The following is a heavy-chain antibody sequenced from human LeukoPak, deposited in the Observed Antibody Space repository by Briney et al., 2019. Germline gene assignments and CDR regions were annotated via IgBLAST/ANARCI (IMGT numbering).Heavy chain of an antibody. D-gene: IGHD7-27*01. CDR1: GGSISSYY. CDR2: IYYSGST. CDR3: ARDPLTGPVSDAFDI. J-gene: IGHJ3*02. V-gene: IGHV4-59*01. Sequence: PSETLSLTCTVSGGSISSYYWSWIRQPPGKGLEWIGYIYYSGSTNYDPSLKSRVTISVDPSKNQFSLKLSSVTAADTAVYYCARDPLTGPVSDAFDIWGQGTMVTVSS.